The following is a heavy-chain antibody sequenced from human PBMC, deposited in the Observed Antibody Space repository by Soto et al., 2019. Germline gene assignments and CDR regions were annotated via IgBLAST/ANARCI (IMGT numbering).Heavy chain of an antibody. CDR2: TVPVFDTS. CDR3: ARGVSNAGAYYTGPSAYDL. D-gene: IGHD3-10*01. J-gene: IGHJ3*01. V-gene: IGHV1-69*06. CDR1: GGTFNGYG. Sequence: QVQLVQSGAVVKKPGSSVEVSCKASGGTFNGYGISWGRQAPGQGLEWMGGTVPVFDTSKYAPRFQGSVTITADKSTSTAYMELSSVRSEDTAIYFCARGVSNAGAYYTGPSAYDLWGQGTLVIVSS.